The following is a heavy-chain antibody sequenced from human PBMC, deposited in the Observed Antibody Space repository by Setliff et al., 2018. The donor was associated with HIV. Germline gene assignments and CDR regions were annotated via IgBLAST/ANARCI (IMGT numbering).Heavy chain of an antibody. J-gene: IGHJ6*02. CDR1: GDSISSCISTHY. CDR2: IFNSGTT. V-gene: IGHV4-61*01. CDR3: ARAPRTSGVVGYYYYCGMDV. D-gene: IGHD2-21*01. Sequence: SETLSLTCTVSGDSISSCISTHYCTWIRQPPGAGLEWIGYIFNSGTTNYNPSLKSRVTISLDTSKNQFSLKLNSVTAADTAVYYCARAPRTSGVVGYYYYCGMDVWGQGTTVTVSS.